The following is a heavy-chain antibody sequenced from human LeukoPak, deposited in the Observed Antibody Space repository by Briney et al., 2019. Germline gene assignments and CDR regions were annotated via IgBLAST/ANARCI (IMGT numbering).Heavy chain of an antibody. CDR3: ARDAIVRDYSNSDY. V-gene: IGHV1-2*02. D-gene: IGHD4-11*01. CDR2: INPNSGGT. Sequence: ASVKVSCKASGYTFSTYGISWVRQAPGQGLEWMGWINPNSGGTNYAQKFQGRVTMTRDTSISTAYMELSRLTSDDTAVYYCARDAIVRDYSNSDYWGQGTLVTVSS. CDR1: GYTFSTYG. J-gene: IGHJ4*02.